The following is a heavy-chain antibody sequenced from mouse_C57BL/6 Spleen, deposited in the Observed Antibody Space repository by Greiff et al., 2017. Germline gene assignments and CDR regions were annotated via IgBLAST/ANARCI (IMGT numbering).Heavy chain of an antibody. Sequence: EVNVVESGGGLVQPGGSMKLSCVASGFTFSNYWMNWVRQSPEKGLEWVAQIRLKSDNYATHYAESVKGRFTISRDDSKSSVYLQMNNLRAEDTGIYYCTGEAYYYGSSHWYFDVWGTGTTVTVSS. D-gene: IGHD1-1*01. CDR2: IRLKSDNYAT. CDR1: GFTFSNYW. V-gene: IGHV6-3*01. J-gene: IGHJ1*03. CDR3: TGEAYYYGSSHWYFDV.